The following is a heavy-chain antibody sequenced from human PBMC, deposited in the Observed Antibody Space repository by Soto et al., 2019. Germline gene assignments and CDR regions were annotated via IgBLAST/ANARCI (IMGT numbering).Heavy chain of an antibody. Sequence: QVQLVESGGGVVQPGRSLRLSCAASGFTFSTYAMHWVRQAPGKGLEWVAILSYDGTITYYADSVKGRFTISRDTAKNTLYRQTNSLRAEDTAVYDCVRPRVRGVPVGGYGGQGALVTVSS. V-gene: IGHV3-30*03. J-gene: IGHJ4*02. CDR1: GFTFSTYA. D-gene: IGHD3-10*01. CDR2: LSYDGTIT. CDR3: VRPRVRGVPVGGY.